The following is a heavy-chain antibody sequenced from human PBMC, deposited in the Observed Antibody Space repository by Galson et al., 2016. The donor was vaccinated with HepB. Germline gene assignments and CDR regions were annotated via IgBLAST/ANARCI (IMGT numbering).Heavy chain of an antibody. J-gene: IGHJ5*02. V-gene: IGHV3-21*01. D-gene: IGHD2-15*01. CDR2: IGSGGTYI. Sequence: SLRLSCAASGSTSSSYSMNWVRQAPGKGLEWVSSIGSGGTYIYYADSVKGRFTISRDNAKNSLYLQMNSLRAEDTAVYFCARDLTDCSGGSCFPTYNWFDPWGQGVLVTVSS. CDR3: ARDLTDCSGGSCFPTYNWFDP. CDR1: GSTSSSYS.